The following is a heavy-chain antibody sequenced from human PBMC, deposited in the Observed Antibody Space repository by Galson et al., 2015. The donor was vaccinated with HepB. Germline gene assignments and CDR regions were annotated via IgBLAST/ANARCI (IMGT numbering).Heavy chain of an antibody. V-gene: IGHV1-69*04. D-gene: IGHD3-22*01. CDR1: GGTFSSYT. Sequence: SVKVSCKASGGTFSSYTISWVRQAPGQGLEWMGRIIPILGIANYAQKFQGRVTITADKSTSTAYMELSSLRSEDTAVYYCARDHCYYDSKAVYYYYYGMDVWGQGTTVTVSS. J-gene: IGHJ6*02. CDR3: ARDHCYYDSKAVYYYYYGMDV. CDR2: IIPILGIA.